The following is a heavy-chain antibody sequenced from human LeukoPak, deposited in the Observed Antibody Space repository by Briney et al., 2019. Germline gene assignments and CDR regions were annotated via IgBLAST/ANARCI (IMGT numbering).Heavy chain of an antibody. CDR2: IYYSGKT. J-gene: IGHJ3*02. V-gene: IGHV4-39*07. CDR3: AREGYYDTSASGAFDI. CDR1: GGSISSSSYY. Sequence: SETLSLTCTVSGGSISSSSYYWGWIRQPPGKGLEWIGSIYYSGKTYYNPSLKSRVTISVDTSKNQFSLKVNSVTAAGTAVYYCAREGYYDTSASGAFDIWGQGTMVTVSS. D-gene: IGHD3-22*01.